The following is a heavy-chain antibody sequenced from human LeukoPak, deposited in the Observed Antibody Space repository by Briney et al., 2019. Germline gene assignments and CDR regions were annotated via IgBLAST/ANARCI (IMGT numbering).Heavy chain of an antibody. Sequence: PGAPLQISCQGSGSIFTSYWISWARPLPGKGREWMGRIDPSDSYINYIPPFQGHVTISADKSISTAYLQWSSLKASDTAMYYCARHGYCSGGSCYAGDYWGQGTLVTVSS. CDR2: IDPSDSYI. CDR3: ARHGYCSGGSCYAGDY. CDR1: GSIFTSYW. V-gene: IGHV5-10-1*01. D-gene: IGHD2-15*01. J-gene: IGHJ4*02.